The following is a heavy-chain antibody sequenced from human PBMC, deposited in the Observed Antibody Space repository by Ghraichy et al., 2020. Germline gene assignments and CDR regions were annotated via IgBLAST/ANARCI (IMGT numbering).Heavy chain of an antibody. CDR3: AKDSSLGYGDPYYYYGMDV. CDR1: GFTFSSYG. Sequence: GGSLRLSCAASGFTFSSYGMHWVRQAPGKGLEWVAVISYDGSNKYYADSVKGRSTISRDNSKNTLYLQMNSLRAEDTAVYYCAKDSSLGYGDPYYYYGMDVWGQGTTVTVSS. V-gene: IGHV3-30*18. CDR2: ISYDGSNK. D-gene: IGHD4-17*01. J-gene: IGHJ6*02.